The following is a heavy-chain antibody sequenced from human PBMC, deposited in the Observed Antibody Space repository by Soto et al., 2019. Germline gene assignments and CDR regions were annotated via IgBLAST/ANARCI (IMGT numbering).Heavy chain of an antibody. Sequence: GGSLRLSCAASGFTFDDYGMSWVRQAPGKGLEWVSGINWNGGSTGYADSVKGRFTISRDNAKNSLYLQMNSLRAEDTALYHCAREWARYSSGWTGNDYWGQGTLVTVSS. CDR1: GFTFDDYG. CDR2: INWNGGST. CDR3: AREWARYSSGWTGNDY. D-gene: IGHD6-19*01. J-gene: IGHJ4*02. V-gene: IGHV3-20*01.